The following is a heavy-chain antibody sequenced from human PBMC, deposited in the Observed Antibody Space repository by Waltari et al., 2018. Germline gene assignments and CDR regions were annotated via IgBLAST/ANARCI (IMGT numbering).Heavy chain of an antibody. J-gene: IGHJ4*02. CDR2: INQGGSEK. CDR3: ARVDWQGTKKYYFQY. V-gene: IGHV3-7*01. CDR1: GFTFRTSL. D-gene: IGHD2-21*01. Sequence: EVPLVESGGVLVQPGASLRLSCAASGFTFRTSLMSLVRQAPGKGLEWVANINQGGSEKYYVDSVKGRFTISRDNAKNSLNLEMNSLRVEDTAVYYCARVDWQGTKKYYFQYWGRGTLVTVSS.